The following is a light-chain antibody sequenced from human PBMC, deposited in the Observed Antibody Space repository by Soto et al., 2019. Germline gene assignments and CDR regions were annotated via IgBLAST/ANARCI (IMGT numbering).Light chain of an antibody. CDR2: SDP. V-gene: IGLV3-21*04. CDR3: QVWDSSSAHVV. Sequence: SYELTQPPSVPVAPGKTARISCGGNNIGSKSVHWYQRKPGQAPVLVIYSDPDRPSVIPERFSGSNSGNTATLTISRVEAGDEADYYCQVWDSSSAHVVFGGGTKLTVL. J-gene: IGLJ2*01. CDR1: NIGSKS.